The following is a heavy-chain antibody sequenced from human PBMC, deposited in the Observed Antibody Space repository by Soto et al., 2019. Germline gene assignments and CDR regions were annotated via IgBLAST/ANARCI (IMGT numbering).Heavy chain of an antibody. Sequence: EVQLVESGGGLVKPGGSLRLSCAASGFTFSSYSMNWVRQAPGKGLEWVSSISSSSSYIYYADSVKGRFTISRDNAKNSLYLQMNSLRAEDTAVYYCARAALLWFGEFPHSDWFDPWGQGTLVTVSS. D-gene: IGHD3-10*01. CDR2: ISSSSSYI. V-gene: IGHV3-21*01. CDR3: ARAALLWFGEFPHSDWFDP. CDR1: GFTFSSYS. J-gene: IGHJ5*02.